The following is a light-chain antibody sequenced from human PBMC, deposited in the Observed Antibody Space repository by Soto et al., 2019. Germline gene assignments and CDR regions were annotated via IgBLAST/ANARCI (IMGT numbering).Light chain of an antibody. J-gene: IGKJ5*01. V-gene: IGKV1-39*01. CDR1: QSISNS. Sequence: IEMTQSPSSLSASVGDTVTITCRASQSISNSLNWYQQKPGRAPKLLIYAASSLQSGVPSRFSGSGSGTDFILTISSLQPEDFATYYCQQSYSTPRDFGQGTRLEI. CDR2: AAS. CDR3: QQSYSTPRD.